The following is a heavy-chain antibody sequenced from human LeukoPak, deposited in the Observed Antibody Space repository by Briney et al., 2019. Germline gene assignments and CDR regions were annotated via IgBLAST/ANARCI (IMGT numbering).Heavy chain of an antibody. CDR1: RFSFSINA. V-gene: IGHV3-23*01. J-gene: IGHJ5*01. CDR2: MSPSGGSP. CDR3: AKDQDVGGYCTSTSCYFGLCDS. Sequence: GGSLRLSCAASRFSFSINAMNCVRQAPGRGLECVAVMSPSGGSPYYTASVKGRSTISRDNSKNTLFLQMNSLRAEDSALYYCAKDQDVGGYCTSTSCYFGLCDSWGQGALVTVSS. D-gene: IGHD2-2*01.